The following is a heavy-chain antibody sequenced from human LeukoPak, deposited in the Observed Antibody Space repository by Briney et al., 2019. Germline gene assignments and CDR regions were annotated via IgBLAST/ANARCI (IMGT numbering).Heavy chain of an antibody. J-gene: IGHJ4*02. D-gene: IGHD6-19*01. CDR1: GGSISSYY. CDR2: IYYSGST. Sequence: SETLSLTCTVSGGSISSYYWSWIRQPPGKGLEWIGYIYYSGSTNYNPSLKSRVTISVDTSKNQFSLKLSSVTAADTAVYYCAREGYSSGWYGSLGYWGQGTLVTDSS. V-gene: IGHV4-59*01. CDR3: AREGYSSGWYGSLGY.